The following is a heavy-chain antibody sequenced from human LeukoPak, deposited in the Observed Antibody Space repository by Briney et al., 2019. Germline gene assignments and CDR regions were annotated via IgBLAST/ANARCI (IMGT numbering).Heavy chain of an antibody. CDR3: ARDRNTDFWSGYYTNYFDY. Sequence: GGSLRLSCAASGFTFTTNWMTWVRQAPGKGLEWVATINQDGSEKYYVDSVKGRFTISRDNAKNSLHLQMNSLRAEDTAVYYCARDRNTDFWSGYYTNYFDYWGQGTLVTVSS. J-gene: IGHJ4*02. CDR1: GFTFTTNW. CDR2: INQDGSEK. V-gene: IGHV3-7*01. D-gene: IGHD3-3*01.